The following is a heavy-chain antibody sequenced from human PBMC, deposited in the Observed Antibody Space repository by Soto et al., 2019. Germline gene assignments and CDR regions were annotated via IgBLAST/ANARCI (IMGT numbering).Heavy chain of an antibody. V-gene: IGHV3-48*01. Sequence: EVQLVESGGGLVQPGGSLRLSCAASGFTFSSYKMNWVRQAPGKGLEWVSYISSSGSTIYYADSVKGRFTISRDNVKNSLYLKMSSLRAEDTAVYFCVREGSVTTVTKLDYWGQGTLVSVSS. CDR1: GFTFSSYK. CDR3: VREGSVTTVTKLDY. J-gene: IGHJ4*02. D-gene: IGHD4-17*01. CDR2: ISSSGSTI.